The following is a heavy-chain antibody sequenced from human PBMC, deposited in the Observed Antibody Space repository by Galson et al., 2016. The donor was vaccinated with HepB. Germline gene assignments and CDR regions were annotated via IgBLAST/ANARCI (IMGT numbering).Heavy chain of an antibody. CDR3: ARGLVSSGWYGYFQQ. D-gene: IGHD6-19*01. Sequence: SLRLSCAASGFTFSISAMHWVRQAPGKGLEWVSIISGTGGTTNYAASVKGRFTISRDSSKNMVYLQMNSLRVEDTAIYFCARGLVSSGWYGYFQQWGQGTLVTVSS. CDR1: GFTFSISA. V-gene: IGHV3-23*01. J-gene: IGHJ1*01. CDR2: ISGTGGTT.